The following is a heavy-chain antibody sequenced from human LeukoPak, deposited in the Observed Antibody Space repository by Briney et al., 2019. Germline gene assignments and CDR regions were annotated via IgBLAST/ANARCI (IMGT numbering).Heavy chain of an antibody. CDR2: IYYSGST. Sequence: SQTLSLTCTVSGGSISSGDHYWSWIRQPPGTGLEWIGYIYYSGSTYYNPSLKSRVTISVDTSKNQFSLKLSSVTAADTAVYYCARAPFVDTYYYDSGSYFLNWFDPWGQGTLVTVSS. CDR3: ARAPFVDTYYYDSGSYFLNWFDP. CDR1: GGSISSGDHY. D-gene: IGHD3-10*01. J-gene: IGHJ5*02. V-gene: IGHV4-30-4*01.